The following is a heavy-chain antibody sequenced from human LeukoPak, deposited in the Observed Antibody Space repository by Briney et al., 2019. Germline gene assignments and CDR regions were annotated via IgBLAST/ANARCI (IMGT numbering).Heavy chain of an antibody. CDR3: AKGSSSGRPYYFDY. V-gene: IGHV3-23*01. J-gene: IGHJ4*02. CDR2: ITGGGGST. Sequence: PGGSLRLSCAASGFTFSSYAMSWVRQAPGKGLDWVSAITGGGGSTYHADSVKGRFTISRDNSKDTLYLEMNSLRAEDTAVYYCAKGSSSGRPYYFDYWSQGILVTVSS. CDR1: GFTFSSYA. D-gene: IGHD3-22*01.